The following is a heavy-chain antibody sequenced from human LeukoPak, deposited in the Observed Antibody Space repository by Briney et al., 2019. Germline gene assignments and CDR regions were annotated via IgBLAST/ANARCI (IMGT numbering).Heavy chain of an antibody. V-gene: IGHV4-61*01. CDR2: VYYSGGT. CDR3: ASYYYGSGSYAHNWFDP. D-gene: IGHD3-10*01. Sequence: SETLSLTCTVSGGSVSSGSYYWSWIRQPPGKGLEWIGYVYYSGGTNYNPSLKSRVTISVDTSKNQFSLKLSSLTAADTAVYYCASYYYGSGSYAHNWFDPWGQGTLVTVSS. J-gene: IGHJ5*02. CDR1: GGSVSSGSYY.